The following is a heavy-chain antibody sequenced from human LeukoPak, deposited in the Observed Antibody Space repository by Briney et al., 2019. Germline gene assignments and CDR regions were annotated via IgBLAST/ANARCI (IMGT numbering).Heavy chain of an antibody. D-gene: IGHD3-22*01. V-gene: IGHV1-2*02. CDR2: INPNSGGT. CDR3: ARRKIYDSSGPRHNWFDP. Sequence: GASVKVSCKASGYTFTGYYMHWVRQAPGQGLEWMGWINPNSGGTNYAQKFQGRVTMTRDTSISTAYMELSRLRSDDTAVYYCARRKIYDSSGPRHNWFDPWGQGTLVTVSS. CDR1: GYTFTGYY. J-gene: IGHJ5*02.